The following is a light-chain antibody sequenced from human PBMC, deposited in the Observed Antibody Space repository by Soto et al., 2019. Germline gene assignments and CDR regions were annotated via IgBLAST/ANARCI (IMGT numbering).Light chain of an antibody. Sequence: DIPMTQSTSTLSASVGDRVTITCRASQTISSGLAWYQQKPGKAPKVLIYDASTLESGVPSRFSGSGSGTEFTLTISSLQPDDFATYYCQQYKSYKTFGQGTKV. V-gene: IGKV1-5*01. CDR1: QTISSG. CDR2: DAS. CDR3: QQYKSYKT. J-gene: IGKJ1*01.